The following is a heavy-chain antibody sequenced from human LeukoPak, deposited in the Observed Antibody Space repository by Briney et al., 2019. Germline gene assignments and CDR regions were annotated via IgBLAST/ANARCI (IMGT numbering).Heavy chain of an antibody. V-gene: IGHV3-53*01. Sequence: PGGSLRLSCAASGFTVSSNYMSWVRQAPGKGLEWVSVIYSGGSTYYADSVKGRFTISRDNSKNTLYLQMNSLRAEDTAVYYCARDRRITMIVVVNDAFDIWGQGTMVTVSS. CDR2: IYSGGST. CDR1: GFTVSSNY. CDR3: ARDRRITMIVVVNDAFDI. J-gene: IGHJ3*02. D-gene: IGHD3-22*01.